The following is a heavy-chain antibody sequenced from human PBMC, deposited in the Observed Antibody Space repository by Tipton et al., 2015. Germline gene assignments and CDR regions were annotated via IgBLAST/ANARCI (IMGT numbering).Heavy chain of an antibody. CDR2: IYYSGST. D-gene: IGHD4-23*01. CDR3: ARDVDDYGGNSGPREYYGKDV. CDR1: GGSIIRGDYY. V-gene: IGHV4-30-4*01. Sequence: TLSLTCTVSGGSIIRGDYYWSWIRQSPGKGLEYIGYIYYSGSTYYNPSLKSRVAISVDTSNNQFSLNLTSVTAADTAVYYCARDVDDYGGNSGPREYYGKDVWGQGTTVTVSS. J-gene: IGHJ6*02.